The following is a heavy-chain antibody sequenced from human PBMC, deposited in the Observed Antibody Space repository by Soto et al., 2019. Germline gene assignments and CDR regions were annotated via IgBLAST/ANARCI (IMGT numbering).Heavy chain of an antibody. V-gene: IGHV1-3*01. Sequence: ASVKVSCKASGYTFSNFAMHWVRQAPGQRLEWMGWINPGNWNTKYSQKFQGRVTITRGTSASTAYMELSSLRSEDTAVYYCARAYYYGSGTHYYYYGMDVWGQGTTVTVSS. CDR2: INPGNWNT. CDR1: GYTFSNFA. CDR3: ARAYYYGSGTHYYYYGMDV. J-gene: IGHJ6*02. D-gene: IGHD3-10*01.